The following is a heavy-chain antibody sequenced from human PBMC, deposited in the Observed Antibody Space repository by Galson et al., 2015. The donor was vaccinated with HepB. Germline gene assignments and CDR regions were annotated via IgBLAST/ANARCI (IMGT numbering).Heavy chain of an antibody. CDR3: AKMIGASGGRFDY. CDR2: LSSGGDNI. V-gene: IGHV3-23*01. CDR1: GFTFSNYA. D-gene: IGHD3-16*01. J-gene: IGHJ4*02. Sequence: LRLSCAASGFTFSNYAIIWLRQAPGKGLGWVSSLSSGGDNIYYADSVKGRFTISRDNSKDTLYLLMNSLRAEDTAKYYCAKMIGASGGRFDYWGQGTLVTVSS.